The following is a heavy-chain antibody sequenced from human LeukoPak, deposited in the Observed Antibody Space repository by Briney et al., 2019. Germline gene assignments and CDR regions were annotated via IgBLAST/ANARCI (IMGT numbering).Heavy chain of an antibody. Sequence: NTGGSLRLSCAASGFTFSSYSMTWARQAPGKGLEWVSSISSSSSYIYYADSVKGRFTISRDNAKNSLYLQMNSLRAEDTAVYYCARNPYGDHNFDYWGQGTLVTVSS. J-gene: IGHJ4*02. D-gene: IGHD4-17*01. V-gene: IGHV3-21*01. CDR2: ISSSSSYI. CDR3: ARNPYGDHNFDY. CDR1: GFTFSSYS.